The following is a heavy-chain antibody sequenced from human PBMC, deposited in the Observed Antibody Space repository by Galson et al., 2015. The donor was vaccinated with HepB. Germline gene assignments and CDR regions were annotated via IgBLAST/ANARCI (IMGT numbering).Heavy chain of an antibody. CDR2: ISYDGSNK. J-gene: IGHJ4*02. CDR3: ARGTVQWLVGICDY. CDR1: GFTFSSYA. Sequence: SLRLSCAASGFTFSSYAMHWVRQAPGKGLEWLVVISYDGSNKYYAESVKGRFTISRDNSKNTVYLQVNSLRAEDTAVYYCARGTVQWLVGICDYWGQGTRVTVSS. D-gene: IGHD6-19*01. V-gene: IGHV3-30*04.